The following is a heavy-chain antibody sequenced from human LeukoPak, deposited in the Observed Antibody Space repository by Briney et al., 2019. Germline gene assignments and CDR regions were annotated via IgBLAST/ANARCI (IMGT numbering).Heavy chain of an antibody. Sequence: ASVKVSCKASGYTLTGYYIHWVRQAPGQGLEWIGWINPNSGDTHYAQKFQSRVTMTRDTSISTAYMDLNSLIPDDTAVYYCARVQYQLLFEGNWFDPWGQGTLVTVSS. CDR2: INPNSGDT. CDR1: GYTLTGYY. D-gene: IGHD2-2*01. J-gene: IGHJ5*02. V-gene: IGHV1-2*02. CDR3: ARVQYQLLFEGNWFDP.